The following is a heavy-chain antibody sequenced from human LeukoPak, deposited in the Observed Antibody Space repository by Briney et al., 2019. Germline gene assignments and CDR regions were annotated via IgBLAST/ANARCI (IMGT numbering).Heavy chain of an antibody. D-gene: IGHD6-13*01. J-gene: IGHJ3*02. CDR1: GFTFSNAW. CDR3: STPIAAAGTRAFDI. V-gene: IGHV3-15*01. CDR2: IKSKTDSGTT. Sequence: PGGSLRLSCAASGFTFSNAWMNWVRQAPGKGLEWVGRIKSKTDSGTTDYAAPVKGRFIISRDDSKNTLYLQMNSLKTEDTAVYYCSTPIAAAGTRAFDIWGRGTMVTVSS.